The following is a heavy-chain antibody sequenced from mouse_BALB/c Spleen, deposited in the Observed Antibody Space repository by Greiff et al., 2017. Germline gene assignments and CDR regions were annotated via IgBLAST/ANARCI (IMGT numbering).Heavy chain of an antibody. CDR1: GYTFTEYT. D-gene: IGHD1-1*01. J-gene: IGHJ1*01. Sequence: EVQLQQSGPELVKPGASVKISCKTSGYTFTEYTMHWVKQSHGKSLEWIGRIDPANGNTKYDPKFQGKATITADTSSNTAYLQLSSLTSEDTAVYYCATFTTVVATDWYFDVWGAGTTVTVSS. CDR2: IDPANGNT. V-gene: IGHV14-3*02. CDR3: ATFTTVVATDWYFDV.